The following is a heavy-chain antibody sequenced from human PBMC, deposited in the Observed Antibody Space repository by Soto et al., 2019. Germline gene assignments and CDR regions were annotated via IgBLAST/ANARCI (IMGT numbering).Heavy chain of an antibody. D-gene: IGHD1-7*01. J-gene: IGHJ2*01. CDR1: GGAFSGYY. Sequence: QVQLQQWGAGPLRPLETLSLTCGVSGGAFSGYYWAWIRQSPGKGLEWIGEINDRRSLNYNPSLMSRVSLSVDRTKNQYSLHPRYATAADTGVYYSARESLDIFSVPLCVWNSGIWSRRTPVTVSS. CDR3: ARESLDIFSVPLCVWNSGI. V-gene: IGHV4-34*01. CDR2: INDRRSL.